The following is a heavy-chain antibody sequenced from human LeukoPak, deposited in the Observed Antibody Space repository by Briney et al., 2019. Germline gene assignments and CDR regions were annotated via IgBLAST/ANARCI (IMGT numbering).Heavy chain of an antibody. J-gene: IGHJ3*02. CDR2: INHSGST. CDR1: GGSFSGYY. V-gene: IGHV4-34*01. D-gene: IGHD4-17*01. CDR3: ARGRRTTVPFDI. Sequence: KASETLSLTCAVYGGSFSGYYWSWIRKPPGKGLEWIGEINHSGSTNYNPSLKSRVTISVDTSKNQFSLKLSSVTAADTAVYYCARGRRTTVPFDIWGQGTMVTVSS.